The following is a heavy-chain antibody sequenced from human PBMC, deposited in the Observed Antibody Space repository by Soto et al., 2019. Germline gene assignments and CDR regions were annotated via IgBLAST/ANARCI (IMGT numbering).Heavy chain of an antibody. J-gene: IGHJ4*02. CDR3: ASYYYDSSGYYYVPGVY. D-gene: IGHD3-22*01. CDR2: VYYSGST. Sequence: SETLSLTCTVSGGSISSSSYYWAWVRQPPGKGLEWIGSVYYSGSTYYNPSLKSRVTISVETSKNQFSLKLSSVTAADTAVYYCASYYYDSSGYYYVPGVYWGQGTLVTVSS. CDR1: GGSISSSSYY. V-gene: IGHV4-39*01.